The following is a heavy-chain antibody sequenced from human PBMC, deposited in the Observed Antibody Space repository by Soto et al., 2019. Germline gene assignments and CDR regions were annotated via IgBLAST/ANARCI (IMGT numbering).Heavy chain of an antibody. J-gene: IGHJ6*02. CDR2: IIPIFGTA. V-gene: IGHV1-69*13. CDR1: GGTFSSYA. CDR3: ARVLVVVPAANPDYYYYGMDV. D-gene: IGHD2-2*01. Sequence: SVKVSCKASGGTFSSYAISWVRQAPGQGLEWMGGIIPIFGTANYAQKFQGRVTITADESTSTAYMELSSLRSEDTAVYYCARVLVVVPAANPDYYYYGMDVWGQGTTVTVSS.